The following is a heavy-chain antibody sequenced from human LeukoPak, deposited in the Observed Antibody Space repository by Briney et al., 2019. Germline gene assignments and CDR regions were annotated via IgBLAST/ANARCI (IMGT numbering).Heavy chain of an antibody. CDR2: IIPILGIA. D-gene: IGHD3-10*01. V-gene: IGHV1-69*04. CDR1: GGTFSSYA. J-gene: IGHJ3*02. CDR3: ARDRSYYGSVYDAFDI. Sequence: ASVKVSCKASGGTFSSYAISWVRQAPGQGLEWMGRIIPILGIANYAQKFQGRVTITTDESTSTAYMELSSLRSEDTAVYYCARDRSYYGSVYDAFDIWGQGTMVTVSS.